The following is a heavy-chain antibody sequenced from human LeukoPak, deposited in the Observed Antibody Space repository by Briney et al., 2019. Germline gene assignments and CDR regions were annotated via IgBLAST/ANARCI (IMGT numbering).Heavy chain of an antibody. V-gene: IGHV4-59*01. D-gene: IGHD6-13*01. CDR3: ARSAGEQHHYYYYVDV. J-gene: IGHJ6*03. Sequence: SETLSLTCTVSGGSISSYYWSWIRQPPGKGLEWIGYIYYSGSTNYNPSLKSRVTISVDTSKNQFSLKLSSVTAADTAVYYCARSAGEQHHYYYYVDVWGKGTTVTVSS. CDR2: IYYSGST. CDR1: GGSISSYY.